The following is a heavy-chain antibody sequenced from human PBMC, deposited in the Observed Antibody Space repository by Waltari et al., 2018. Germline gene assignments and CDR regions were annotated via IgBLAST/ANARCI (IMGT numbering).Heavy chain of an antibody. CDR1: GYSISSGYY. V-gene: IGHV4-38-2*01. J-gene: IGHJ5*02. CDR2: IYHSGST. CDR3: ARGGLWFGELLSESDWFDP. D-gene: IGHD3-10*01. Sequence: QVQLQESGPGLVKPSETLSLTCAVSGYSISSGYYWGWIRPPPGKGLEWIGSIYHSGSTYYNPSLKSRVTISVDTSKNQFSLKLSSVTAADTAVYYCARGGLWFGELLSESDWFDPWGQGTLVTVSS.